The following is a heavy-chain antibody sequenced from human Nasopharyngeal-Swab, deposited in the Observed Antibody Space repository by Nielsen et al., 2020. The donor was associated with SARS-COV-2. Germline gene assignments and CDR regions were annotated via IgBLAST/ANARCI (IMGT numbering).Heavy chain of an antibody. D-gene: IGHD4-17*01. CDR1: GFTFSSYW. J-gene: IGHJ6*03. CDR3: ARVGDDDYGDFPLPYYYYYMDV. Sequence: LSLTCAASGFTFSSYWMHWVRQAPGKGLVWVSRINSDGSSTSYADSVKGRFTISRDNAKNTLYLQMNSLRAEDTAVYYCARVGDDDYGDFPLPYYYYYMDVWGKGTTVTVSS. CDR2: INSDGSST. V-gene: IGHV3-74*01.